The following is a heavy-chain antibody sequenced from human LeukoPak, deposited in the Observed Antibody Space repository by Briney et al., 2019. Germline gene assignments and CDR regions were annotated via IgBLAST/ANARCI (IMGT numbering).Heavy chain of an antibody. D-gene: IGHD6-13*01. CDR2: FDPEDGET. J-gene: IGHJ3*02. CDR3: AFLSWTDAFDI. V-gene: IGHV1-24*01. CDR1: GYTLTELS. Sequence: ASVKVSCKVSGYTLTELSMHWVRQTPGTGLEWMGGFDPEDGETLYAQKFQGRVTMTEDTSTDTAYMELSSLRSEDTAVYCCAFLSWTDAFDIWGRGTLVTVSS.